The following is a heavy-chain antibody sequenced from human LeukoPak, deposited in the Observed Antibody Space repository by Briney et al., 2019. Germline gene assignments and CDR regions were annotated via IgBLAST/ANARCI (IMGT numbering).Heavy chain of an antibody. Sequence: TPSETLSLTCAVSGGSISSYYWSWIRQPPGKGLEWIGYIFYSGSTNYNPSLKSRVTISIDASKSHFSLKLSSVTAADSAVYYCARDRGYGSGSYYMGDAFEIWGQGTMVTVSS. CDR2: IFYSGST. J-gene: IGHJ3*02. D-gene: IGHD3-10*01. V-gene: IGHV4-59*01. CDR1: GGSISSYY. CDR3: ARDRGYGSGSYYMGDAFEI.